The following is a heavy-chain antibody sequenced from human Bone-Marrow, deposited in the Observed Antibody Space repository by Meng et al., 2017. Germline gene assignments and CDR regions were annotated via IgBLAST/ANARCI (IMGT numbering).Heavy chain of an antibody. D-gene: IGHD1-26*01. V-gene: IGHV3-23*01. J-gene: IGHJ4*02. CDR2: ISGSGDST. Sequence: GESLKISCAASGFTFTNFAMTWVRQAPGKGLEWVSGISGSGDSTYYADSVKGRFPISRDNSKNTLYLQMNSLRAEDTALYYCAKDSGRYSSFDYWGQGILVTVSS. CDR3: AKDSGRYSSFDY. CDR1: GFTFTNFA.